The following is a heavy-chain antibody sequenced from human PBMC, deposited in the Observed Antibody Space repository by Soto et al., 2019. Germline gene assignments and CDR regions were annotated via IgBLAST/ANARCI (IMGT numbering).Heavy chain of an antibody. Sequence: QVQLQESGPGLVKPSETLSLTCTVSGGSIRTSYWSWIRQPPGKGLEWIGYTYNSGSTNYNPSLKRRVTISVDTSKNQFSLHLSSVTAADTAVYYCARDAFDIWGQGTMVTVSS. CDR1: GGSIRTSY. CDR3: ARDAFDI. J-gene: IGHJ3*02. CDR2: TYNSGST. V-gene: IGHV4-59*01.